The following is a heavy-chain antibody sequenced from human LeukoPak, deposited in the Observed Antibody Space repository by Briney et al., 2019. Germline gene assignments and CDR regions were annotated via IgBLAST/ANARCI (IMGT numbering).Heavy chain of an antibody. J-gene: IGHJ4*02. CDR2: ISSSSSYI. V-gene: IGHV3-21*01. Sequence: GGSLRLSCAASGFTFSSYSINWVRQAPGKGLEWVSSISSSSSYIYYADSVKGRFTISRDNAKNSLYLQMNSLRAEDTAVYYCARDLGYYYDSSGYLHYWGQGTLVTVSS. CDR3: ARDLGYYYDSSGYLHY. D-gene: IGHD3-22*01. CDR1: GFTFSSYS.